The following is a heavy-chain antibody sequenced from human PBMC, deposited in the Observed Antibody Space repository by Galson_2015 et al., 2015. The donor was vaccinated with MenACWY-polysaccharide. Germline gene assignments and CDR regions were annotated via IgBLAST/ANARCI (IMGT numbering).Heavy chain of an antibody. V-gene: IGHV3-7*01. CDR1: GFTFSNFW. J-gene: IGHJ4*02. CDR2: KRNVGSTN. D-gene: IGHD3-10*01. CDR3: ARERWVRGVFFDQ. Sequence: SLRLSCAASGFTFSNFWLSWVRQAPGRELGGSPSKRNVGSTNYLGASVRGRSTFSRDNAENPHFLQMNSLRAEDTAVYYGARERWVRGVFFDQWGQGTLVTVSS.